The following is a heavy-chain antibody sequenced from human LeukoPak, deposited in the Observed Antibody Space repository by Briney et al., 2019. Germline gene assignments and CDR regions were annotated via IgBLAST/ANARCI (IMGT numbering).Heavy chain of an antibody. CDR3: AKLLLGDGMDV. CDR1: GFTFSHYA. Sequence: PGGSLRLSCAASGFTFSHYAMHWVRQAPGKGLEYVSAISSNGGSTYYANSVKGRFTISRDNSKNTLYLQMNSLRAEDTAVYYCAKLLLGDGMDVWGQGTTVTVSS. CDR2: ISSNGGST. J-gene: IGHJ6*02. D-gene: IGHD3-22*01. V-gene: IGHV3-64*01.